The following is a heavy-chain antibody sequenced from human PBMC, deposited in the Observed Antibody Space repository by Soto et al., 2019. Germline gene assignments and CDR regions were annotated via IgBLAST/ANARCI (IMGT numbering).Heavy chain of an antibody. CDR1: GYSVSSSDYY. V-gene: IGHV4-39*01. CDR3: APLSVSLSGPYGIHV. Sequence: SETLSLTCSVSGYSVSSSDYYWAWIRQPPGKGLEWIGSILYSGLTYYNPSLKSRVTLSVDTSKNQFSVRLNSVTASDTAVYYCAPLSVSLSGPYGIHVWGQGTTGTVS. J-gene: IGHJ6*02. CDR2: ILYSGLT. D-gene: IGHD2-15*01.